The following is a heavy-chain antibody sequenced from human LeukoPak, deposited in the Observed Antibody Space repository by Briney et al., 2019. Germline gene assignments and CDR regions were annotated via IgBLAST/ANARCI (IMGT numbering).Heavy chain of an antibody. CDR2: INPNSGGT. D-gene: IGHD4-11*01. Sequence: GASVTVSCTASGYTFTGYYMHWVRQAPGQGLEWMGRINPNSGGTNYAQKFQGRVTMTRDTSISTAYMELSRLRSDDTAVYYCAREGDYSDLLDYWGQGTLVTVSS. J-gene: IGHJ4*02. CDR3: AREGDYSDLLDY. CDR1: GYTFTGYY. V-gene: IGHV1-2*06.